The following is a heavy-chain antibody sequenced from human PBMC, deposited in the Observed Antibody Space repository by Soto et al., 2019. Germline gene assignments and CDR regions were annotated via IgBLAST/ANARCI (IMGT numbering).Heavy chain of an antibody. J-gene: IGHJ4*02. CDR1: GGTFHSYT. Sequence: SVKVSCKASGGTFHSYTTSWVRQAPGQGLEWMGGIIPMLGSANYAQKFQGRVSITADEATTTAFMELSRLTSEDSAVYYCARVSPNRLRVFDSWGQGTMVTVSS. CDR3: ARVSPNRLRVFDS. V-gene: IGHV1-69*13. CDR2: IIPMLGSA.